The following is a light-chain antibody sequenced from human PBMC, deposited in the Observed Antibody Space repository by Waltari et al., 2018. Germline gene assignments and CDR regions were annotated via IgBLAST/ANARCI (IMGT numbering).Light chain of an antibody. J-gene: IGLJ1*01. CDR1: SRDVGGYPY. CDR3: CSFADSSTYV. CDR2: DVN. Sequence: QSALTQPHSVSEPPGQSVTISCTGTSRDVGGYPYVSWYQHHPGKAPKLMIYDVNKRPSGVPDRFSGSKSGNTASLTISGLQGEDEADYYCCSFADSSTYVFGIGTKVTVL. V-gene: IGLV2-11*02.